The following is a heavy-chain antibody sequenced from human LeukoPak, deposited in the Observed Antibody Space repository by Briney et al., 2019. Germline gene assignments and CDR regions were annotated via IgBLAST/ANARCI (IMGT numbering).Heavy chain of an antibody. CDR1: GYSFCDYG. D-gene: IGHD5-12*01. J-gene: IGHJ4*02. CDR3: ARDDSGAKVDIDY. CDR2: ISAYNGNR. V-gene: IGHV1-18*01. Sequence: ASVNVSCKASGYSFCDYGFSWVRQAPGQGLEWLGWISAYNGNRNYAQKVEGRVTMTTDTSTSTAYLELRGLRPDDTAVYYCARDDSGAKVDIDYWGQGTLLIVSS.